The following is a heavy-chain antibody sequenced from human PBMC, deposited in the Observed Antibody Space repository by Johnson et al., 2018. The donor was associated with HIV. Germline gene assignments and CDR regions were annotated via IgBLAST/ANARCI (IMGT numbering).Heavy chain of an antibody. CDR1: GLTVSGNY. D-gene: IGHD3-22*01. CDR3: ARDAPNFFHSSGVRDDAFDI. CDR2: IYSDGGT. Sequence: VQLVESGGGLVQPGGSLRLSCAAPGLTVSGNYMNWVRQAPGKGLEWVSVIYSDGGTYYADSVQGRFTLSRDNSQNTLYLQMNSLRAEDTAVYYCARDAPNFFHSSGVRDDAFDIWGPGTMVTVSS. V-gene: IGHV3-66*01. J-gene: IGHJ3*02.